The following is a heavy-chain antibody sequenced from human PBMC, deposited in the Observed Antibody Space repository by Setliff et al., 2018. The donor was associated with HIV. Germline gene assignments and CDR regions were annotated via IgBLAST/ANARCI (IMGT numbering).Heavy chain of an antibody. Sequence: ASVKVSCKASGYTFTSYGMSWVRQAPGQGLEWMGWISAYNGNTHYAQKLQGRVTMTTDTSTSTAYMELRSLRSDDTAVYYCAREPSGSGRYFYFDYWGQGTLVTVSS. V-gene: IGHV1-18*01. CDR3: AREPSGSGRYFYFDY. CDR1: GYTFTSYG. CDR2: ISAYNGNT. J-gene: IGHJ4*02. D-gene: IGHD1-26*01.